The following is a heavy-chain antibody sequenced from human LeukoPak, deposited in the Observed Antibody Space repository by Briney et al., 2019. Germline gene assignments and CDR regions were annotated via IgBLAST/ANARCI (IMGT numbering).Heavy chain of an antibody. CDR2: MSYVGIT. CDR3: TRLPLDYSLDH. CDR1: GDSISSTTYW. J-gene: IGHJ4*02. V-gene: IGHV4-39*01. D-gene: IGHD4-11*01. Sequence: SETLSLTCTVSGDSISSTTYWWGWIRQSPGKGLEWIGSMSYVGITSYNPSLKSRATISVDTSKNQFSLMLNSVTAADTAVYYCTRLPLDYSLDHWGQGTPVSVSS.